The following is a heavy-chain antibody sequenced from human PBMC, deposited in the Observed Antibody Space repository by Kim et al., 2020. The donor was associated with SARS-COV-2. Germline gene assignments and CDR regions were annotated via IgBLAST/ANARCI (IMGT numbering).Heavy chain of an antibody. J-gene: IGHJ4*02. Sequence: SETLSLTCTVSGGSISSSSYYWGWIRQPPGKGLEWIGSIYYSGSTYYNPSLKSRVTISVDTSKNQFSLKLSSVTAADTAVYYCAREFGGDNYFDYWGQGTLVTVSS. CDR3: AREFGGDNYFDY. CDR1: GGSISSSSYY. CDR2: IYYSGST. V-gene: IGHV4-39*07. D-gene: IGHD3-10*01.